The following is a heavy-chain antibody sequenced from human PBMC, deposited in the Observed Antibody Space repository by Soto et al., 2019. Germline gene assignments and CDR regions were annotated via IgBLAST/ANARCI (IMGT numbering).Heavy chain of an antibody. Sequence: AAVKVSCKVSGYTLTELSMHWVRQAPGKGLEWMGGFDPEDGETIYAQKFQGRVTMTEDTSTDTAYMELSSLRSEDTAVYYCTTLRNDFWSGRNNWFEPWGQGTPVTVSS. J-gene: IGHJ5*02. CDR2: FDPEDGET. D-gene: IGHD3-3*01. CDR1: GYTLTELS. CDR3: TTLRNDFWSGRNNWFEP. V-gene: IGHV1-24*01.